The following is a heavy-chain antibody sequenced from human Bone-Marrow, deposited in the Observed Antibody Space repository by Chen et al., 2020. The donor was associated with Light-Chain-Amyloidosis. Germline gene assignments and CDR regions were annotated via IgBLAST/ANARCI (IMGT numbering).Heavy chain of an antibody. Sequence: EVQLEQSGPEVKKPGESLKISCKGFGYTFPHYWIGWVRQMPGKGLEWMGVIYPDDSDARYMPSFEGQVTVSADKSITTAYVQWRSLKASDTAMYYWARRRDGYNFDYWGQGTLVTVSS. CDR1: GYTFPHYW. CDR3: ARRRDGYNFDY. D-gene: IGHD5-12*01. V-gene: IGHV5-51*01. J-gene: IGHJ4*02. CDR2: IYPDDSDA.